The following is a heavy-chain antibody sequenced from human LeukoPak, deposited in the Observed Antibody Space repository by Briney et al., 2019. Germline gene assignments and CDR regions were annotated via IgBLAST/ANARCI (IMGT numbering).Heavy chain of an antibody. CDR3: ARGRGTMVRAHWYFDL. V-gene: IGHV1-8*01. Sequence: ASVKVSCKASGYTFTSYDINWMRQAAGQGLEWMGWMNPNSGNTGYAQKFQGRVTMTRNTSISTAYMELSSLRSEDTAVYYCARGRGTMVRAHWYFDLWGRGTLVTVSS. D-gene: IGHD3-10*01. J-gene: IGHJ2*01. CDR1: GYTFTSYD. CDR2: MNPNSGNT.